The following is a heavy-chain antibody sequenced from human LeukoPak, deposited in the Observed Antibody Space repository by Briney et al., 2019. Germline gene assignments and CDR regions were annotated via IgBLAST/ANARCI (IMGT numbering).Heavy chain of an antibody. J-gene: IGHJ4*02. D-gene: IGHD6-6*01. CDR1: GFTFSDYY. CDR3: ARDRTTYSSSSFDY. V-gene: IGHV3-11*01. CDR2: ISTGNII. Sequence: GGSLRLSCAASGFTFSDYYMTWIRQARGKGLEWVSYISTGNIIYYADSVRGRFTISRDNAKNSLYLQMSSLRAEDTAVYYCARDRTTYSSSSFDYWGQGTLVTVSS.